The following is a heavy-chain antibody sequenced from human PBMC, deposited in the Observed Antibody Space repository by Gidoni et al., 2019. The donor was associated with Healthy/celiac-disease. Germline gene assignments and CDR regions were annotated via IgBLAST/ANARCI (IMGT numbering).Heavy chain of an antibody. V-gene: IGHV3-48*04. Sequence: EVQLVESEGGLVQPGGSLRLSCAASGFNFRSYSMNWVRQAPGKGLEWVSSISSSSSIIYYADSVKGRFTISRDNAKNSLYLQMNSLRAEDTAVYYCARDSITIFGVVIGWGQGTLVTVSS. J-gene: IGHJ4*02. D-gene: IGHD3-3*01. CDR3: ARDSITIFGVVIG. CDR2: ISSSSSII. CDR1: GFNFRSYS.